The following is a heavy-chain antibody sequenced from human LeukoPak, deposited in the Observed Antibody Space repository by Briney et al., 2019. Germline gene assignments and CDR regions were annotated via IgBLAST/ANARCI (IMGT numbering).Heavy chain of an antibody. D-gene: IGHD3-16*02. J-gene: IGHJ4*02. Sequence: SVKVSCKASGYTFTTYDINGVRQATGQGLEWMGWMNPNRGNTGYAQKFQGSETINKNTPISTAYMEMSSLGSEDTAGYYSARGVYDDYVWGSYRYTEVFDDWGQGTLVTVSS. CDR2: MNPNRGNT. V-gene: IGHV1-8*03. CDR1: GYTFTTYD. CDR3: ARGVYDDYVWGSYRYTEVFDD.